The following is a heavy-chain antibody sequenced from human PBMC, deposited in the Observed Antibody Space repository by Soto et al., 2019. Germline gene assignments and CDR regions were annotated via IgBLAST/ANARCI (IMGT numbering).Heavy chain of an antibody. Sequence: SETLSLTCTVSGGSINSYYWTWIRQPPGKGLEWIGYIYYTGSTNYNPSLKGRVTISLDRSKNQFSLKLGSVIAADTAMYYCTRTITGYSFDSWGQGTPVTVSS. CDR2: IYYTGST. V-gene: IGHV4-59*01. J-gene: IGHJ4*02. CDR3: TRTITGYSFDS. D-gene: IGHD1-20*01. CDR1: GGSINSYY.